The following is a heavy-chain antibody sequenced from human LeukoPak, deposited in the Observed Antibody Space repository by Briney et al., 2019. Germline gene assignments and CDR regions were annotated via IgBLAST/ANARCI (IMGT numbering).Heavy chain of an antibody. CDR1: GGSISSYY. J-gene: IGHJ6*02. V-gene: IGHV4-59*12. Sequence: SETLSLTCTVSGGSISSYYWSWIRQPPGKGLEWIGYIYYSGSTYYNPSLKSRVTISVDTSKNQFSLKLSSVTAADTAVYYCARDRYCSSTSCHNPYGMDVWGQGTTVTVSS. D-gene: IGHD2-2*01. CDR3: ARDRYCSSTSCHNPYGMDV. CDR2: IYYSGST.